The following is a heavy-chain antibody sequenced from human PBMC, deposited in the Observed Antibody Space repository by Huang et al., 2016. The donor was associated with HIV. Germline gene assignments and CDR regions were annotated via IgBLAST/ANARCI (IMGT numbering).Heavy chain of an antibody. Sequence: VQLVQSGAVEKKPGASVKVSCKASGYTFSSNYIHWVGQAPGLGFEWMGIINPGDNRKTVAPKFRGRLTRTTDPSTSAVDMELNSLTSHATAVYYCARSGGAYTDNWLDHWGQGTLVTVSS. CDR2: INPGDNRK. CDR3: ARSGGAYTDNWLDH. CDR1: GYTFSSNY. V-gene: IGHV1-46*01. J-gene: IGHJ5*02. D-gene: IGHD3-16*01.